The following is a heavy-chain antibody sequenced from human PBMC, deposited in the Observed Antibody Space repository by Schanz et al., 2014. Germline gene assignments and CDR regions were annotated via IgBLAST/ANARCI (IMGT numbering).Heavy chain of an antibody. D-gene: IGHD3-10*01. CDR1: GFSVSRNY. V-gene: IGHV3-66*01. Sequence: EVQLVASGGDLVQPGGSLRLSCVASGFSVSRNYMNWVRQAPGKGLEWVSVIYSGGTTYYADSVKGRFTISRDNSKNTVYLQMSSLRGEDTAVYFCAREKFISGSVYAFDFWGQGTLVTVSS. CDR3: AREKFISGSVYAFDF. CDR2: IYSGGTT. J-gene: IGHJ4*02.